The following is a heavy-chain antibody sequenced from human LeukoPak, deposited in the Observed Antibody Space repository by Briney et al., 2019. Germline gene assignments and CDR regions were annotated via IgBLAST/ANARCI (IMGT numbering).Heavy chain of an antibody. CDR2: MNPSTGTT. CDR1: GGTFSSYA. Sequence: ASVKVSCKASGGTFSSYAINWVRQASGQGLEWMGWMNPSTGTTGYAQKFQGRVTMTTNTSITTAYMELSSLRFEDTAVYYCARGYCSGGNCYFYNWFDPWGQGTLVTVSS. V-gene: IGHV1-8*02. D-gene: IGHD2-15*01. J-gene: IGHJ5*02. CDR3: ARGYCSGGNCYFYNWFDP.